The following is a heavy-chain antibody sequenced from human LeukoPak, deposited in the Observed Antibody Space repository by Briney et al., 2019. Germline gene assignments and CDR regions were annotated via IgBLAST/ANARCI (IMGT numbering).Heavy chain of an antibody. CDR3: ARGSDYYDSSGPFDY. J-gene: IGHJ4*02. D-gene: IGHD3-22*01. CDR2: IYSGGST. V-gene: IGHV3-53*01. CDR1: GGSISSYY. Sequence: ETLSLTCTVSGGSISSYYWSWIRQPPGKGLEWVSVIYSGGSTYYADSVKGRFTISRDNSKNTLYLQMNSLRAEDTAVYYCARGSDYYDSSGPFDYWGQGTLVTVSS.